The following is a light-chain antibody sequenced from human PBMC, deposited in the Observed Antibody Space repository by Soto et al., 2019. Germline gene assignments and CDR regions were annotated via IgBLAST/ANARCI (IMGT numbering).Light chain of an antibody. CDR1: QGISSY. V-gene: IGKV1-8*01. J-gene: IGKJ2*01. Sequence: AMRMTQSPSSFSASTGDRVTITCRASQGISSYLAWYQQKPGKAPKLLIYAASTLQSGVPSRFSGSGSGIDFTLTISCLQSEDFATYYCQQFYSYPRTFGQGTKLEIK. CDR2: AAS. CDR3: QQFYSYPRT.